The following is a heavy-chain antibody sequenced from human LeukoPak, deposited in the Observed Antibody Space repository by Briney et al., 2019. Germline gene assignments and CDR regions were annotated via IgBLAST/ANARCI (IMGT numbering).Heavy chain of an antibody. V-gene: IGHV3-33*01. J-gene: IGHJ4*02. CDR2: IWFDGSHQ. CDR1: GFTFSNFG. Sequence: GGSLRLSCAASGFTFSNFGMHWVRQAPGKGLEWVTVIWFDGSHQHYADSVRGRFTVSRDNSRNTLYLQMNSLRAEDTAVYYCAREGGPYRPLDYSGQGTLVTVSS. CDR3: AREGGPYRPLDY.